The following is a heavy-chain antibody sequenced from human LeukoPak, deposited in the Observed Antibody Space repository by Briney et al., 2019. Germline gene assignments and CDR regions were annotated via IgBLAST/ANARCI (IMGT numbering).Heavy chain of an antibody. D-gene: IGHD3-10*01. Sequence: PSETLSLTCTVSGYSINSGYYWGWIRQPPGKGLEWIGSIYHSGSTYYNPSLKSRVTISVDTSKNQFSLKLSSVTAADTAVYYCATQDAYYGSTYWGQGTLVTVSS. V-gene: IGHV4-38-2*02. J-gene: IGHJ4*02. CDR2: IYHSGST. CDR1: GYSINSGYY. CDR3: ATQDAYYGSTY.